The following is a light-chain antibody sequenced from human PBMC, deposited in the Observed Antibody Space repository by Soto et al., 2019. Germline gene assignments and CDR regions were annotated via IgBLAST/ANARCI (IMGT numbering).Light chain of an antibody. Sequence: DIVMTQSPDSLAVSLGERATINCKSSQSVLYSSNNKNYLAWYQQKPGQPPKLLIYWASTRESGVPDRFSSSGSGTDFTLTISSLQAEDVAVYYCQQHYSTPWTFGQGTKVEIK. CDR1: QSVLYSSNNKNY. CDR2: WAS. J-gene: IGKJ1*01. CDR3: QQHYSTPWT. V-gene: IGKV4-1*01.